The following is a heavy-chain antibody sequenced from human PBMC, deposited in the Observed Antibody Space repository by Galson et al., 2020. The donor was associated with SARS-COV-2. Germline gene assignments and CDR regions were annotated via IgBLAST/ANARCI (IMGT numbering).Heavy chain of an antibody. D-gene: IGHD2-15*01. CDR3: ARQGYKLGYCSGGSCYPSVRGWFDP. Sequence: SETLSLTCTVSGGSISTSSYYWGWIRQPPGKGLEWIGTIYYSGSTYYNPSLKSRVTISVDTSKNQFSLKLSSVTAADTAVYYCARQGYKLGYCSGGSCYPSVRGWFDPWGQGTLVTVSS. CDR1: GGSISTSSYY. V-gene: IGHV4-39*01. J-gene: IGHJ5*02. CDR2: IYYSGST.